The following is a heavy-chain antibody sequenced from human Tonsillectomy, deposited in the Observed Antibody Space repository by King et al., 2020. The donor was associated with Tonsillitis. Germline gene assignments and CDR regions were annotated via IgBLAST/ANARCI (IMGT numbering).Heavy chain of an antibody. Sequence: QLQESGPGLVKPSETLSLTCTVAGGSISSYYWSWIRQPAGKGLEWIGRIYTSGSTNYNPSLKSRVTMSVDTSKNQFSLKLSSVTAADTAVYYCARRITMVRGVVGDWFDPWGQGTLVTVSS. D-gene: IGHD3-10*01. CDR1: GGSISSYY. CDR3: ARRITMVRGVVGDWFDP. J-gene: IGHJ5*02. V-gene: IGHV4-4*07. CDR2: IYTSGST.